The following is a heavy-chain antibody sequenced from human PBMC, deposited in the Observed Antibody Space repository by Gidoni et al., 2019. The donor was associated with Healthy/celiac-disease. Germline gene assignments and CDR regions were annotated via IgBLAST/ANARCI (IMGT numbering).Heavy chain of an antibody. D-gene: IGHD6-13*01. CDR3: ARVVRSWPGLSPPYGMDV. Sequence: LVKPSQTLSLPCTVSGGSISSGGYYWSWIRQHPGKGLEWIGYIYYSGSTYYNPSLKSRVTISVDTSKNQFSLKLSPVTAADTAVYYCARVVRSWPGLSPPYGMDVWGQGTTVTVSS. CDR2: IYYSGST. J-gene: IGHJ6*02. CDR1: GGSISSGGYY. V-gene: IGHV4-31*03.